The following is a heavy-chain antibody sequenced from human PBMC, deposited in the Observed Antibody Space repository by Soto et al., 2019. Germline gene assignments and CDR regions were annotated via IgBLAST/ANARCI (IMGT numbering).Heavy chain of an antibody. J-gene: IGHJ4*02. D-gene: IGHD3-16*01. CDR1: GFTFSGYT. CDR2: ISNSGSTI. CDR3: ARDHNWAFDY. Sequence: GGSLRLSCAASGFTFSGYTMNWVRQAPGKGLEWVSYISNSGSTIYYADSVKGRFTISRDTAKNSLFLQMDSLRDEDTAVYYCARDHNWAFDYWGQGTPVTVSS. V-gene: IGHV3-48*02.